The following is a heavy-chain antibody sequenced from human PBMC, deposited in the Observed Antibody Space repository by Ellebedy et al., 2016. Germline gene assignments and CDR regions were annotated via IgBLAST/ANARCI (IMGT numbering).Heavy chain of an antibody. V-gene: IGHV4-39*07. CDR3: ARDLLRGYFDY. Sequence: SETLSLTXTVSGGSISSSSYYWGWIRQPPGKGLEWIGSIYYSGSTYYNPSLKSRVTISVDTSKNQFSLKLSSVTAADTAVYYCARDLLRGYFDYWGQGTLVTVSS. CDR1: GGSISSSSYY. CDR2: IYYSGST. J-gene: IGHJ4*02.